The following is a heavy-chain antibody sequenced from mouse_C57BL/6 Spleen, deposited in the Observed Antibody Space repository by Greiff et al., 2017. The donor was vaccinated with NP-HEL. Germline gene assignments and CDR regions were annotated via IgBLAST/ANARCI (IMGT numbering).Heavy chain of an antibody. CDR1: GFTFSSYA. V-gene: IGHV5-4*01. CDR2: ISDGGSYT. J-gene: IGHJ2*01. CDR3: ARGGYGSSLFDY. Sequence: DVQLVESGGGLVKPGGSLKLSCAASGFTFSSYAMSWVRQTPEKRLEWVATISDGGSYTYYPDNVKGRFTISRDNAKNNLYLQMSHLKSEDTAMYYCARGGYGSSLFDYWGQGTTLTVSS. D-gene: IGHD1-1*01.